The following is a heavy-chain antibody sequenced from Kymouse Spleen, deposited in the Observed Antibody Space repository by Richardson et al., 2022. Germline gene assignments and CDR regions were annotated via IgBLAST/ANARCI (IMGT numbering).Heavy chain of an antibody. CDR2: IKSKTDGGTT. CDR3: TTLVRGDYWLLLRYGR. Sequence: EVQLVESGGGLVKPGGSLRLSCAASGFTFSNAWMSWVRQAPGKGLEWVGRIKSKTDGGTTDYAAPVKGRFTISRDDSKNTLYLQMNSLKTEDTAVYYCTTLVRGDYWLLLRYGRLGPRDHGHRLL. J-gene: IGHJ6*02. CDR1: GFTFSNAW. D-gene: IGHD5-12*01,IGHD6-6*01. V-gene: IGHV3-15*01.